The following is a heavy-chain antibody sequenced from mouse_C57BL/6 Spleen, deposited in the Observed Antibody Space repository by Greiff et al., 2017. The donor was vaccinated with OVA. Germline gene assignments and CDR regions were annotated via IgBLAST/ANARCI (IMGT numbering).Heavy chain of an antibody. Sequence: EVQLQQSGPGLVKPSQSLSLTCSVTGYSITSGYYWNWIRQFPGNKLEWMGYISYDGSNNYNPSLKNRISITRYTSKNQFFLKLNSVTTEDTATYYCARGREILALYDFDYWGQGTTLTVSS. J-gene: IGHJ2*01. D-gene: IGHD2-12*01. CDR3: ARGREILALYDFDY. V-gene: IGHV3-6*01. CDR2: ISYDGSN. CDR1: GYSITSGYY.